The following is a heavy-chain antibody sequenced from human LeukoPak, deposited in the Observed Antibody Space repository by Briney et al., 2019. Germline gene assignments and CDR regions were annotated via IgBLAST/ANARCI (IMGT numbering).Heavy chain of an antibody. V-gene: IGHV4-4*02. Sequence: RTSETLSLTCTVSSGSISTNNWWSWVRQSPAKGLEWIGEIFHEGLTNYNPSLKSRATISIGTPKTQFSLKLDSVTAEDTAVYYCARRRRLKNPGGDAFDIWGQGTVVIVSS. D-gene: IGHD2/OR15-2a*01. CDR2: IFHEGLT. J-gene: IGHJ3*02. CDR1: SGSISTNNW. CDR3: ARRRRLKNPGGDAFDI.